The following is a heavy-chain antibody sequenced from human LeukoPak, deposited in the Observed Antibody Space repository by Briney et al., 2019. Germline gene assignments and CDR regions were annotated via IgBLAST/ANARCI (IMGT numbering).Heavy chain of an antibody. D-gene: IGHD4-11*01. CDR3: ARFPMTTPDY. J-gene: IGHJ4*02. CDR2: IYYSGST. V-gene: IGHV4-39*01. CDR1: GGSISSGSYY. Sequence: PSETLSLTCTVSGGSISSGSYYWGWIRQPPGKGLEWIGSIYYSGSTYYNPSLKSRVTISVDTSKNQFSLKLSSVTAADTAVYYCARFPMTTPDYWGQGTLVTVSS.